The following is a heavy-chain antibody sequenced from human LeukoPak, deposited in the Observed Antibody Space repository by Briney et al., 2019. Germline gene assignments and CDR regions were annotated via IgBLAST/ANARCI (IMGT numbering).Heavy chain of an antibody. D-gene: IGHD3-22*01. J-gene: IGHJ4*02. CDR2: ISSSSSYI. CDR1: GFTFSSYS. CDR3: ARDKSSGYYLPFDY. V-gene: IGHV3-21*01. Sequence: PGGSLRLSCAASGFTFSSYSMNWVRQAPGKGLEWVSSISSSSSYIYYADSVKGRFTISRDNAKNSLYLQMNSLRAEDAAVYYCARDKSSGYYLPFDYWGQGTLVTVSS.